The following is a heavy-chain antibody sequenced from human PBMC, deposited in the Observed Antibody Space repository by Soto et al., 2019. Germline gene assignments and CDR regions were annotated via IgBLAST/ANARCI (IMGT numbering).Heavy chain of an antibody. Sequence: GSLRLSCAASGFTFSSYAMHWVRQAPGKGLEWVAVISYDGSNKYYADSVKGRFTISRDNSKNTLYLQMNSLRAEDTAVYYCARDASDMIVVVITEYYFDYWGQGTLVTVSS. CDR3: ARDASDMIVVVITEYYFDY. J-gene: IGHJ4*02. CDR1: GFTFSSYA. V-gene: IGHV3-30-3*01. D-gene: IGHD3-22*01. CDR2: ISYDGSNK.